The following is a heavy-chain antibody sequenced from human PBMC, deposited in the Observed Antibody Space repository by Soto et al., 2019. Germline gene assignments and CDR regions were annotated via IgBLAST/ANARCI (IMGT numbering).Heavy chain of an antibody. CDR3: VRRHVSATGIDWFDP. V-gene: IGHV1-3*01. Sequence: ASVKVSCKASGYTFTSYGIHWARQAPGQRLEWMGWINAANGDTKYSPKFQGRVTITRDTSASTAYMELSSLRSEDTAVYYCVRRHVSATGIDWFDPWGQGTLVTV. J-gene: IGHJ5*02. D-gene: IGHD6-13*01. CDR2: INAANGDT. CDR1: GYTFTSYG.